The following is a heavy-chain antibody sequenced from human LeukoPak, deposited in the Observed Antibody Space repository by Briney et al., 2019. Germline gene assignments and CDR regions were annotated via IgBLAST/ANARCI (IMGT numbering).Heavy chain of an antibody. J-gene: IGHJ3*02. D-gene: IGHD1-26*01. CDR3: ARGSPTGGATKSAFDI. CDR1: GYTFTAYY. Sequence: ASVKVSFKAPGYTFTAYYMHWLRQAPGQGLEWMAWINPNSGDTESAQNFQGRVTMTRDTSISTAYMELSSLISDDTAVYFCARGSPTGGATKSAFDIWGQGTMATVSS. V-gene: IGHV1-2*02. CDR2: INPNSGDT.